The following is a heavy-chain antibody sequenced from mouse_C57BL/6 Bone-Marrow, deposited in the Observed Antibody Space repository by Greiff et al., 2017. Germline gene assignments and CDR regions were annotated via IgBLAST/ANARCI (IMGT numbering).Heavy chain of an antibody. CDR1: GYTFTSYG. D-gene: IGHD2-4*01. J-gene: IGHJ2*01. CDR3: ARRSDYEDY. V-gene: IGHV1-81*01. Sequence: QVTLKVSGAELARPGASVKLSCKASGYTFTSYGISWVKQRTGQGLEWIGEIYPRSGNTYYNEKFKGKATLTADKSSSTAYMELRSLTSEDSAVYFCARRSDYEDYWGQGTTLTVSS. CDR2: IYPRSGNT.